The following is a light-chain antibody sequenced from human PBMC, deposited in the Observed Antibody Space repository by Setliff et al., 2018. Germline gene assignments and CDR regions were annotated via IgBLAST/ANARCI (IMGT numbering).Light chain of an antibody. CDR3: CSYAGRYTPEV. CDR2: DVS. Sequence: QSALTQPRSVSGSPGQSVTISCTGTSSDVGGYNYVSWYQQHPGKAPKLMISDVSKRPSGVPDRFSGSKSGTTASLTISGLQAEDEADYYCCSYAGRYTPEVFGSGTKVTVL. V-gene: IGLV2-11*01. CDR1: SSDVGGYNY. J-gene: IGLJ1*01.